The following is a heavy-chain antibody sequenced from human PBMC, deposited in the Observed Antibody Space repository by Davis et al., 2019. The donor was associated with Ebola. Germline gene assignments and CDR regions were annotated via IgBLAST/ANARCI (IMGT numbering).Heavy chain of an antibody. Sequence: SVKVSCKASGGTFSSYAISWVRQAPGQGLEWMGGIIPIFGTANYAQKFQGRVTITADKSTSTAYMELSSLRSEDTAVYYCARTSPVVVAATILKGDYYYYGMDVWGQGTTVTVSS. CDR2: IIPIFGTA. J-gene: IGHJ6*02. V-gene: IGHV1-69*06. CDR3: ARTSPVVVAATILKGDYYYYGMDV. CDR1: GGTFSSYA. D-gene: IGHD2-15*01.